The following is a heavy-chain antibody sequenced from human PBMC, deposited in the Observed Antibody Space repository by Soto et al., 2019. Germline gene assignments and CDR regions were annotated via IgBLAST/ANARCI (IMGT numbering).Heavy chain of an antibody. Sequence: ASVKVSCKASGYTFTSYAMHWVRQAPGQRLEWMGWINAGNGNTKYSQKFQGRVTITRDTSASTAYMELSSLRSEGTAVYYCARNPVQQLSPFDYWGQGTLVTVSS. CDR3: ARNPVQQLSPFDY. V-gene: IGHV1-3*01. D-gene: IGHD6-13*01. J-gene: IGHJ4*02. CDR2: INAGNGNT. CDR1: GYTFTSYA.